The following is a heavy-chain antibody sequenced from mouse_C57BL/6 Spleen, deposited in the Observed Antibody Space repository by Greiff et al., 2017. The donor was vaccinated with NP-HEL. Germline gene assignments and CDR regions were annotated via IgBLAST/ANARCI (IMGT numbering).Heavy chain of an antibody. Sequence: QVQLQQSGPELVKPGASVKISCKASGYAFSSSWMNWVKQRPGKGLEWIGRIYPGDGDTNYNGKFKGKATLTADKSSSTAYMQLSSLTSEDSAFYFCARSVITTVVAEDYFDYWGQGTTLTVSS. D-gene: IGHD1-1*01. J-gene: IGHJ2*01. CDR2: IYPGDGDT. CDR1: GYAFSSSW. V-gene: IGHV1-82*01. CDR3: ARSVITTVVAEDYFDY.